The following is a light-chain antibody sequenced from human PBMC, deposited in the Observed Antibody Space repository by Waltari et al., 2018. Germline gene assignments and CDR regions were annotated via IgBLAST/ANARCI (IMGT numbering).Light chain of an antibody. J-gene: IGKJ2*01. Sequence: DIQMTQSPSSLSASVGDRVTITCRASQSISSYLNWYQQKPGRAPKLLIYAASSVQSGVPSRFSGSEAGTDFTLTISSLQPEDFATYYCQKSYSTPYTFGQGTKLEIK. CDR1: QSISSY. CDR2: AAS. CDR3: QKSYSTPYT. V-gene: IGKV1-39*01.